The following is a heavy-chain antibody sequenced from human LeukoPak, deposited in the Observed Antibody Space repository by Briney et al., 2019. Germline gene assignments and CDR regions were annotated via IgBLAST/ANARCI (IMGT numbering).Heavy chain of an antibody. Sequence: ASVKVSCKASGYTFTGYCMHWVRHAPGQGLEWMGWINPNSGGTNYAQKFQGRVTMTRDTSISTAYMELSRLRSDDTAVYYCARSGGSYPAFDYWGQGTLVTVSS. D-gene: IGHD1-26*01. V-gene: IGHV1-2*02. CDR1: GYTFTGYC. CDR3: ARSGGSYPAFDY. CDR2: INPNSGGT. J-gene: IGHJ4*02.